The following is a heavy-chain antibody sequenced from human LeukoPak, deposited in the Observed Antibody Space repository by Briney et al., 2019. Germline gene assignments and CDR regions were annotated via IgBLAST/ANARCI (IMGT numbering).Heavy chain of an antibody. Sequence: GGSLRLSCAASGFTVTTKYMHWVRQAPGKGLEWVSRINPDESDKAYADSVKGRFTISRDNAKNTLYLQMNSLRAEDTAVYYCARDRVATIFTYHPMFDSWGPGTLVTVSS. D-gene: IGHD3-10*02. V-gene: IGHV3-74*01. CDR2: INPDESDK. CDR3: ARDRVATIFTYHPMFDS. J-gene: IGHJ5*01. CDR1: GFTVTTKY.